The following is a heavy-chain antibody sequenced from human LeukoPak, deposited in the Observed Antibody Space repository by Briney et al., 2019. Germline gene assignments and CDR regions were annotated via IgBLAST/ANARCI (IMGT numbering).Heavy chain of an antibody. D-gene: IGHD3-22*01. V-gene: IGHV1-69*05. CDR1: GGTFSSYA. CDR2: IIHIFGTA. Sequence: SVKVSCKASGGTFSSYAISWVRQAPGQGLEWMGGIIHIFGTANYAQKFQGRVTITTDESTSTAYTELSSLRSEDTAVYYCARVNLDRDSSGFAFDYWGQGTLVTVSS. J-gene: IGHJ4*02. CDR3: ARVNLDRDSSGFAFDY.